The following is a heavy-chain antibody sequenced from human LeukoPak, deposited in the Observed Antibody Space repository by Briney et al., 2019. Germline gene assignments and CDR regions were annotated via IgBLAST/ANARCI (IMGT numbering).Heavy chain of an antibody. CDR1: GGSISSYY. J-gene: IGHJ4*02. CDR2: IYYSGST. CDR3: ARDRYSSSSLDY. V-gene: IGHV4-59*01. Sequence: SETLPLTCTVSGGSISSYYWSWIRQPPGKGLEWIGYIYYSGSTNYNPSLKSRVTISVDTSKNQFSLKLSSVTAADTAVYYCARDRYSSSSLDYWGQGTLVTVSS. D-gene: IGHD6-13*01.